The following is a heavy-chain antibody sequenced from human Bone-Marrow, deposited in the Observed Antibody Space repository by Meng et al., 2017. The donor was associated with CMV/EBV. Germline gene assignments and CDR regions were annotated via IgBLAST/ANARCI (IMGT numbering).Heavy chain of an antibody. V-gene: IGHV3-30*04. D-gene: IGHD3-10*01. CDR2: ISYDGSNK. CDR3: ARLRVGDGYVDY. Sequence: CAASGFTFSSYAMHWVRQAPGKGLEWVAVISYDGSNKYYADSVKSRFTISRDNSKNTLYLQMNSLRAEDTAVYYCARLRVGDGYVDYWGQGTLVTVSS. J-gene: IGHJ4*02. CDR1: GFTFSSYA.